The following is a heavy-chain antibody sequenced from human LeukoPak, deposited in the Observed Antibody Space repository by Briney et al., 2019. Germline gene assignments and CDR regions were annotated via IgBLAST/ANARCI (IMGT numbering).Heavy chain of an antibody. CDR1: GITFSGSG. J-gene: IGHJ6*03. CDR3: AKVAGHSGSYQRYYYYYMDV. V-gene: IGHV3-23*01. CDR2: ISGSGSNT. Sequence: GESLRLSCAASGITFSGSGMSWVRQAPGKGLEWVSTISGSGSNTHYADSVKGRFTISRDNSKNTLYLQMNSLRAEDTAVYYCAKVAGHSGSYQRYYYYYMDVWGKGTTVTVSS. D-gene: IGHD1-26*01.